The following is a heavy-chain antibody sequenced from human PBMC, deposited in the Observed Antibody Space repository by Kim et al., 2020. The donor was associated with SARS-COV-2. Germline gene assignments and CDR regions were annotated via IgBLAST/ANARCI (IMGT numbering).Heavy chain of an antibody. V-gene: IGHV1-18*01. D-gene: IGHD6-19*01. Sequence: ASVKVSCKASGYTFTSYGISWVRQAPGQGLEWMGWISAYNGNTNYAQKLQGRVTMTTDTSTSTAYMELRSLRSDDTAVYYCARYSALIGWLVRGTGVFDYWGQGTLVTVSS. CDR1: GYTFTSYG. J-gene: IGHJ4*02. CDR3: ARYSALIGWLVRGTGVFDY. CDR2: ISAYNGNT.